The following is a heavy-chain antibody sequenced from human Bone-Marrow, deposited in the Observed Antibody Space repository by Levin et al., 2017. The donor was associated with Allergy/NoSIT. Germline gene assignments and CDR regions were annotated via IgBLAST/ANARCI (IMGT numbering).Heavy chain of an antibody. Sequence: GGSLRLSCAASGFTFSSYWMSWVRQAPGKGLEWVANIKQDGSEKYYVDSVKGRFTISRDNAKNSLYLQMNSLRAEDTAVYYCATSTPSPGVAVAGREAFDSWGQGTMVTVSS. V-gene: IGHV3-7*01. J-gene: IGHJ3*02. CDR3: ATSTPSPGVAVAGREAFDS. D-gene: IGHD6-19*01. CDR1: GFTFSSYW. CDR2: IKQDGSEK.